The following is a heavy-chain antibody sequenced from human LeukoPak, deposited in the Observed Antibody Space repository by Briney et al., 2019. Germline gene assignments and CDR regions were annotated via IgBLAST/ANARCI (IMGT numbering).Heavy chain of an antibody. D-gene: IGHD3-10*01. Sequence: KPSETLSLTCTVSGSSISSYYWSWIRQPPGKGLEWIGYIYYSGSTNYNPSLKSRVTISVDTSKNQFSLKLSSVTAADTAVYYCARDYKDARAFDIWGQGTMVTVSS. V-gene: IGHV4-59*01. CDR2: IYYSGST. CDR3: ARDYKDARAFDI. CDR1: GSSISSYY. J-gene: IGHJ3*02.